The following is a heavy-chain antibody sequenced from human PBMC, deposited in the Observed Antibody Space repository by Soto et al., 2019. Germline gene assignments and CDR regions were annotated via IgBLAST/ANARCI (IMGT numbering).Heavy chain of an antibody. Sequence: QVQLQESGPGLVKPSQTLSLTCTVSGGSISSGDYYWSWIRQPPGKGLEWIGYIYYSGSTYYNPSLKSRVTVSVDTSKNQFSLKLSSVTAADTAVYYCARGGDTAMARGSFDYWGQGTLVTVSS. D-gene: IGHD5-18*01. CDR2: IYYSGST. CDR3: ARGGDTAMARGSFDY. J-gene: IGHJ4*02. CDR1: GGSISSGDYY. V-gene: IGHV4-30-4*01.